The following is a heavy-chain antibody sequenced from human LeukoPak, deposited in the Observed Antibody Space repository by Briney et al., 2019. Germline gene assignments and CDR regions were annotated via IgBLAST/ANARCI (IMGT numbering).Heavy chain of an antibody. J-gene: IGHJ5*02. CDR2: IDPNSGGT. V-gene: IGHV1-2*02. CDR3: ARADRLHGGPYLIGP. Sequence: ASVKVSCKTSGYSFTDYYMHWVRQAPGQGLEWMGWIDPNSGGTSSAQKFQGRVTMTRDTSITTVYMEVSWLTSDDTAIYYCARADRLHGGPYLIGPWGQGTLVTVSS. CDR1: GYSFTDYY. D-gene: IGHD2-21*01.